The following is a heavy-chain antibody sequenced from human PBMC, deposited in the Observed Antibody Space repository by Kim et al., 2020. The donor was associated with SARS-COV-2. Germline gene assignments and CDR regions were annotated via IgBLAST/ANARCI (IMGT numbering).Heavy chain of an antibody. D-gene: IGHD6-19*01. V-gene: IGHV3-23*01. CDR2: SGGST. J-gene: IGHJ4*02. CDR3: AGLAGTY. Sequence: SGGSTYYADSVKGRFTISRNKSKITLYLQMNSLRAEDTAVYYGAGLAGTYWGQGTLVTVSS.